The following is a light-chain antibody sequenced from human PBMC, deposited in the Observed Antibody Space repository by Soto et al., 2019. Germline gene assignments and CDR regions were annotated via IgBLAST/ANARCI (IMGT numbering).Light chain of an antibody. CDR3: QQRSNWIT. CDR1: QSVRSD. CDR2: DAS. J-gene: IGKJ5*01. Sequence: EIVMTQSPATLSVSPGERATLSCRASQSVRSDLAWYQQKPGQAPRRLIYDASNRATGIPARFSGSGSGTDFTLTISSLEPEDFSVYYCQQRSNWITFGQGTRLE. V-gene: IGKV3-11*01.